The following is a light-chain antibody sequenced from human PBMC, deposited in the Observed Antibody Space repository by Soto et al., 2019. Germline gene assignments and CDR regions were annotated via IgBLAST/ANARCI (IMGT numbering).Light chain of an antibody. CDR2: AAS. V-gene: IGKV1-27*01. J-gene: IGKJ5*01. CDR3: QQYGSTRSVA. Sequence: DIQMTQSPSSLSASVGDIVTITCRARQGISNYLAWYQKRPEKVPKLLIYAASTLQSRVSSRFSGSGAGTDLPLNISSRRPEDVAVNYCQQYGSTRSVALGQGTR. CDR1: QGISNY.